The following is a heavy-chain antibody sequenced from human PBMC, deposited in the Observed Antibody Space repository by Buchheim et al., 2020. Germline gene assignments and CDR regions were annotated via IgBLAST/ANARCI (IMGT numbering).Heavy chain of an antibody. J-gene: IGHJ6*02. V-gene: IGHV4-34*01. CDR1: GGSFSGYY. CDR3: ARTTVTTPFTYYYYGMDV. Sequence: QVQLQQWGAGLLKPSETLSLTCAVYGGSFSGYYWSWIRQPPGKGLEWIGEINHSGSTNYNPSLKSRVTISVDTSKNQFSLKLSSVTAADTAVYYCARTTVTTPFTYYYYGMDVWGQGTT. CDR2: INHSGST. D-gene: IGHD4-17*01.